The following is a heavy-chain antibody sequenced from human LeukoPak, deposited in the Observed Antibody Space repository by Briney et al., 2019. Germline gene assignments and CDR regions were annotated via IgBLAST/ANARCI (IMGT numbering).Heavy chain of an antibody. J-gene: IGHJ6*03. CDR2: IRYDGSNK. CDR1: GFTFSSYG. D-gene: IGHD4-17*01. CDR3: AREGATVTLYSMDV. Sequence: GSLRLSCAASGFTFSSYGMHWVRQAPGKGLEWVAFIRYDGSNKYYADSVKGRFTISRDNSKNTLYLQMNSLRAEDTAVYYCAREGATVTLYSMDVWGKGTTVTVSS. V-gene: IGHV3-30*02.